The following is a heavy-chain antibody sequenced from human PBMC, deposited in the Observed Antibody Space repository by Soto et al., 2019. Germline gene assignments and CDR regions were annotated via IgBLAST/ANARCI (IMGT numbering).Heavy chain of an antibody. CDR3: GRDRRLDTAMLKPMDYGMDV. V-gene: IGHV3-30*04. D-gene: IGHD5-18*01. Sequence: QVQLVESGGTVVQPGRSLRLSCAASGFTFSSYGLHWVRQAPGKGLEWVAGISYAGSNEYYADSVKGRFTISRDNSKNTLYLQMNSLRAEDTAVYYCGRDRRLDTAMLKPMDYGMDVWGQGTTVTVSS. CDR2: ISYAGSNE. CDR1: GFTFSSYG. J-gene: IGHJ6*02.